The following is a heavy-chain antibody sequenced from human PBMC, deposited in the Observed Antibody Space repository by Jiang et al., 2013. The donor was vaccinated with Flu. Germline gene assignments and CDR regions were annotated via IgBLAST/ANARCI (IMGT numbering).Heavy chain of an antibody. Sequence: KNTAWNWIRQSPSGGLEWLGRTYYRSSWNSNYAASVKSRIVVNPDTANNQFSLHLTSVTPEDTAVYFCARVRGVISGVDYWGQGTLVTVSS. J-gene: IGHJ4*02. V-gene: IGHV6-1*01. D-gene: IGHD3-10*01. CDR2: TYYRSSWNS. CDR3: ARVRGVISGVDY. CDR1: KNTA.